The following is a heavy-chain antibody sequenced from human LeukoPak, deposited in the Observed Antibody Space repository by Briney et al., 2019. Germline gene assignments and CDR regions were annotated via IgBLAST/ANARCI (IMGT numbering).Heavy chain of an antibody. CDR1: GFTFSNAW. CDR3: TTEGLYSGSPGYFDY. D-gene: IGHD1-26*01. V-gene: IGHV3-15*01. Sequence: KPGGSLRLSCAASGFTFSNAWMSWVRQAPGKGLEWVGRIKSKTAGGTTDYAAPVKGRFTISRDDSKNTLYLQMNSLKTEDTAVYYCTTEGLYSGSPGYFDYWGQGTLVTVSS. J-gene: IGHJ4*02. CDR2: IKSKTAGGTT.